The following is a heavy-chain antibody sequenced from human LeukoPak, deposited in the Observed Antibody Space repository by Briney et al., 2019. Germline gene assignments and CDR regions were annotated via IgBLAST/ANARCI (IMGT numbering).Heavy chain of an antibody. V-gene: IGHV3-23*01. CDR1: GFTFSNYA. CDR3: ARGVSGSYPYFDY. CDR2: IRGSGGGA. Sequence: GGSLRLSCTASGFTFSNYAMMWLRQAPGKGPECISVIRGSGGGAGYADSVRGRFTISRDNSRNSLYLQMNRLRAEDAAVYYCARGVSGSYPYFDYWGQGTLVTVSS. J-gene: IGHJ4*02. D-gene: IGHD1-26*01.